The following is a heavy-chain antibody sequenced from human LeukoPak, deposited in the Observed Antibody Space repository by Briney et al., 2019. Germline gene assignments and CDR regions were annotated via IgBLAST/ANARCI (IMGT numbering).Heavy chain of an antibody. Sequence: SETLSLTCTVSGASISDYYWSWVRQPPGKGLEWHGWIFGSGDLNYNPSLKSRLSISVDTSNNQFSLRLTSATAADTAVYYCARSRGRKVTPFDYWGQGSLVTVSS. J-gene: IGHJ4*02. D-gene: IGHD3-10*01. CDR1: GASISDYY. V-gene: IGHV4-59*13. CDR3: ARSRGRKVTPFDY. CDR2: IFGSGDL.